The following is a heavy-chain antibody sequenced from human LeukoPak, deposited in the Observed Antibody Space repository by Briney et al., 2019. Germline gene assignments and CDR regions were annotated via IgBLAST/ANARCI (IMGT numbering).Heavy chain of an antibody. CDR3: ARGVYIAAAQYGY. CDR1: GGSISNYY. V-gene: IGHV4-59*01. D-gene: IGHD6-13*01. CDR2: IYYSGTT. J-gene: IGHJ4*02. Sequence: TSETLSLTCTVSGGSISNYYWSWIRQPPGKGLEWIGYIYYSGTTNYNPSLKSRVTISVDTSKNQFSLKLSSVTAADTAVYYCARGVYIAAAQYGYWGQGTLVTVSS.